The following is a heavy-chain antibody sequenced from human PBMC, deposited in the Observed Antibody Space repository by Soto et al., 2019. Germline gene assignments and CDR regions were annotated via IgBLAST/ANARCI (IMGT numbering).Heavy chain of an antibody. CDR1: GGSINSYY. CDR2: IYYSEST. J-gene: IGHJ4*02. V-gene: IGHV4-59*01. Sequence: ASETLSLTCTVSGGSINSYYWSWIRQPPGKGLELIGYIYYSESTNYNPSLKSRVTISVDTSKNQFSLKLSSVTAADTAVYYCARDHCSSTSCYSYFDYWGQGTLVTVSS. CDR3: ARDHCSSTSCYSYFDY. D-gene: IGHD2-2*01.